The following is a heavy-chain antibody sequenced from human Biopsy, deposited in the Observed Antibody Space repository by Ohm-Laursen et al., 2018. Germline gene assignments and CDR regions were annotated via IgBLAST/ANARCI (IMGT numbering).Heavy chain of an antibody. Sequence: GSLRLSCAAPGFTFSSYSMNWVRQAPGKGLEWVSFISSGSSPIYYADSVKGRFTISRDDAKNSLYLQMNSLRAEDTAVYYCARGRTGGWGQGTLVTVSS. CDR1: GFTFSSYS. D-gene: IGHD1/OR15-1a*01. J-gene: IGHJ4*02. CDR3: ARGRTGG. V-gene: IGHV3-48*01. CDR2: ISSGSSPI.